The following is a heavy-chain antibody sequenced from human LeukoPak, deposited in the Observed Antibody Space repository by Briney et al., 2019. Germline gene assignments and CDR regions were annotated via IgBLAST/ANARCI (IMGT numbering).Heavy chain of an antibody. Sequence: ASVKVSCKVSGYTLTELSMHWVRQAPGKGLEWMGGFDPEDGETTYAQKFQGRVTMTEDTSTDTAYMELSSLRSEDTAVYYCATLGYCSSTSCYGWFDPWGQGTLVTVSS. V-gene: IGHV1-24*01. D-gene: IGHD2-2*01. J-gene: IGHJ5*02. CDR2: FDPEDGET. CDR3: ATLGYCSSTSCYGWFDP. CDR1: GYTLTELS.